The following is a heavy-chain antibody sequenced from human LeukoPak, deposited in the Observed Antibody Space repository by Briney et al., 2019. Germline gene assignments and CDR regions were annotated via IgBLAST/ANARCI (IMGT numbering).Heavy chain of an antibody. CDR1: GYTFTSYG. Sequence: ASVKVSCKASGYTFTSYGISWVRQALGQGLEWMGRISAYNGNTNYAQKLQGRVTMTTDTSTSTAYMELRSLRSDDTAVYYCARGTYSSGWPNWFDPWGQGTLVTVSS. D-gene: IGHD6-19*01. V-gene: IGHV1-18*01. CDR2: ISAYNGNT. CDR3: ARGTYSSGWPNWFDP. J-gene: IGHJ5*02.